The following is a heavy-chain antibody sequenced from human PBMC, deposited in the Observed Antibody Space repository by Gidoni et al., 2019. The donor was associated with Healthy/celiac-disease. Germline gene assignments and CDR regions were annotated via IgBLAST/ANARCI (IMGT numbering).Heavy chain of an antibody. D-gene: IGHD2-2*02. V-gene: IGHV1-69*06. CDR3: AGLYCSSTSCYMGYYYYGMDV. Sequence: WVRQAPGQGLEWMGGIIPIFGTANYAQKFQGRVTITADKSTSKAYMELSSLRSEDTAVYYCAGLYCSSTSCYMGYYYYGMDVWGKGTTVTVSS. J-gene: IGHJ6*04. CDR2: IIPIFGTA.